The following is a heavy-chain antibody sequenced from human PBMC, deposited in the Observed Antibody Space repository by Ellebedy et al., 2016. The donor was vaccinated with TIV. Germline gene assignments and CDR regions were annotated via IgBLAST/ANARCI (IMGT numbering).Heavy chain of an antibody. V-gene: IGHV3-7*03. CDR3: ARDNTNPRSAFDI. Sequence: PGGSLRLSCAASGFNFRFYGMHWVRQAPGKGLEWVANIKPDGSGTYYLDSVEGRFTISRDNAKNSLYLQMNSLRTEDSAMYYCARDNTNPRSAFDIWGQGTMVTVSS. CDR1: GFNFRFYG. J-gene: IGHJ3*02. CDR2: IKPDGSGT.